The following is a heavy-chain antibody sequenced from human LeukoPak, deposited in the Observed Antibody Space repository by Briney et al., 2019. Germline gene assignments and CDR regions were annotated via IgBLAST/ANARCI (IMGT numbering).Heavy chain of an antibody. CDR2: ISGSGGST. Sequence: GGSLRLSCAASGFTFSSFAMSWVRQAPGKGLEWVSGISGSGGSTYYVDSVKGRFTISRDNAKNSLYLQMNSLRAEDTAVYYCASIGEGYCSGGSCYEMDVWGQGTRSPSP. J-gene: IGHJ6*02. D-gene: IGHD2-15*01. CDR3: ASIGEGYCSGGSCYEMDV. CDR1: GFTFSSFA. V-gene: IGHV3-23*01.